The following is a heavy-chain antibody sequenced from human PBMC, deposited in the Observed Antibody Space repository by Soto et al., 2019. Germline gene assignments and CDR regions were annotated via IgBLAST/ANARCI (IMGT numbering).Heavy chain of an antibody. J-gene: IGHJ5*02. D-gene: IGHD3-3*01. CDR1: GGTFSSYT. CDR2: IIPILGIA. V-gene: IGHV1-69*02. Sequence: QVQLVQSGAEVKKPGSSVKVSCKASGGTFSSYTISWVRQAPGQGLEWMGRIIPILGIANYAQKFRGRVTITADKSTSTAYMELSSLRSEDTAVYYCARVATIFGVVENWFDPWGQGTLVTVSS. CDR3: ARVATIFGVVENWFDP.